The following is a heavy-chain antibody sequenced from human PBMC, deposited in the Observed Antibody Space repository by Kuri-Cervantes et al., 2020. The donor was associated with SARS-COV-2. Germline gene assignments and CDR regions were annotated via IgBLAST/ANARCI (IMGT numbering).Heavy chain of an antibody. CDR2: IYTSGST. Sequence: LRLSCTVSGGSISSGSYYWSWIRQPAGKGLEWIGRIYTSGSTNYNPSLKSRVTISVDMSKNQFSLKLSSVTAADTAVYYCAGGIAARSSFALDIWGQGTMVTVSS. CDR1: GGSISSGSYY. V-gene: IGHV4-61*02. D-gene: IGHD6-6*01. J-gene: IGHJ3*02. CDR3: AGGIAARSSFALDI.